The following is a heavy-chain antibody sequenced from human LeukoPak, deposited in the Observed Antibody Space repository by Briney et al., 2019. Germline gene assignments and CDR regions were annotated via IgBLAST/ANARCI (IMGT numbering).Heavy chain of an antibody. CDR2: VSYDGSSK. Sequence: GGSLRLSCAGSGFTFSSFGLHWVRQTPGKGLEWVAVVSYDGSSKYYADSVKGRFTISRDNSKNMMYLQMNSLRAEDTAVYYCATYDFWRGYSFGYWGQGTLVTVSS. V-gene: IGHV3-30*03. D-gene: IGHD3-3*01. CDR1: GFTFSSFG. J-gene: IGHJ4*02. CDR3: ATYDFWRGYSFGY.